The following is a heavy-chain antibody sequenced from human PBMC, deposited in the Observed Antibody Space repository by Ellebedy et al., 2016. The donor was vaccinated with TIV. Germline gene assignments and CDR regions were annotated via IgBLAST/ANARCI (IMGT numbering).Heavy chain of an antibody. CDR3: AREGVVATMYIDT. CDR1: GGSITTYF. D-gene: IGHD5-12*01. Sequence: MPGGSLRLSCNVSGGSITTYFWSWMRQPPGKGLEWIGYVYYTGTTDYNPSLSSRVTISIDTSKNQFSLNLRSVTAADTAVYYCAREGVVATMYIDTWGPGTLVTVSS. V-gene: IGHV4-59*12. CDR2: VYYTGTT. J-gene: IGHJ4*02.